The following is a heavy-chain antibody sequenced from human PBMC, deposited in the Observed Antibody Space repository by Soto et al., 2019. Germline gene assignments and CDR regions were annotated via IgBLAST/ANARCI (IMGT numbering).Heavy chain of an antibody. V-gene: IGHV4-59*01. CDR3: ARRMYSSSSYYYFDY. Sequence: PSETLSLTCTVSGGSISSYYWSWIRQPPGKGLEWIGYIYYSGSTNYNPSLKSRVTISVDTSKNQFSLKLSSVTAADTAVYYCARRMYSSSSYYYFDYWGQGTLVTVSS. J-gene: IGHJ4*02. CDR2: IYYSGST. D-gene: IGHD6-6*01. CDR1: GGSISSYY.